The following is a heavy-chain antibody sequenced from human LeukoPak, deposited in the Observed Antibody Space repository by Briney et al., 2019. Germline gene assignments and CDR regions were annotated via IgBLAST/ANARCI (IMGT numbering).Heavy chain of an antibody. J-gene: IGHJ4*02. CDR2: ISSSSSYI. Sequence: GGSLRLSCAASGFTFSSYSMNWVRQAPGKGLEWVSSISSSSSYIYYADSVKGRFTISRDNAKNSLYLQMNSLRAEDTAVYYCARVPRASPEPHFDYWGQGTLVTVSS. CDR1: GFTFSSYS. CDR3: ARVPRASPEPHFDY. V-gene: IGHV3-21*01. D-gene: IGHD1-14*01.